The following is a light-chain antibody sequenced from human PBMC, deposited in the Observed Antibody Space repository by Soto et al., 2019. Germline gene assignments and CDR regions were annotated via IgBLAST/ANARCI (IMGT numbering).Light chain of an antibody. V-gene: IGLV2-14*01. CDR3: SSYTSSSTLVV. J-gene: IGLJ2*01. CDR1: SSDVGGYNY. Sequence: QSALTQPASVSGSPGQSITISCTGTSSDVGGYNYVSRYQQHPGKAPKLMIYDVSNRPSGVSNRFSGSKSGYTASLTISGLQAEDEADYYCSSYTSSSTLVVFGGGTKLTVL. CDR2: DVS.